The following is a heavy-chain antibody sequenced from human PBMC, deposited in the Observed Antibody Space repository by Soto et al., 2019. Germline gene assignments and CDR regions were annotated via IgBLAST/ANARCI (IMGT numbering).Heavy chain of an antibody. J-gene: IGHJ4*02. D-gene: IGHD5-12*01. CDR3: ARDRRRWLQFVWEPYFDY. CDR2: IIPIFGTA. CDR1: GGTFSSYA. Sequence: GASVKVSCKASGGTFSSYAISWVRQAPGQGLEWMGGIIPIFGTANYAQKFQGRVTITADESTSTAYMELSSLRSEDTAVYYCARDRRRWLQFVWEPYFDYWGQGTLVTVSS. V-gene: IGHV1-69*13.